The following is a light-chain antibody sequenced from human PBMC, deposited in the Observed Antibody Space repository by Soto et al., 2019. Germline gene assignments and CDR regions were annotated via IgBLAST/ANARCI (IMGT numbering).Light chain of an antibody. Sequence: IQITPSPSSVSASVGDRVTITCRASQAIDSWLAWYQQKPGEAPKLLIFTGSLLHSGVPPRFSGSGSGTDFTLTISSLQPEDFATYYCQQTLSFPPTFGQGTKVDI. J-gene: IGKJ1*01. CDR2: TGS. CDR3: QQTLSFPPT. CDR1: QAIDSW. V-gene: IGKV1-12*01.